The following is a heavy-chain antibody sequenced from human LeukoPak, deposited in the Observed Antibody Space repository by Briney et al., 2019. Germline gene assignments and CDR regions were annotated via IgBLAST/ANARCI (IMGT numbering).Heavy chain of an antibody. CDR2: INPNGGGT. Sequence: ASVKVSCKASGYTFTGYYMHWVRQATGQGLEWMGWINPNGGGTNYAQKFQGRVTMTRDTSISTAYMELSRLRSDDTAVYYCARWDTVTTLDAFDIWGQGTMVTVSS. V-gene: IGHV1-2*02. CDR1: GYTFTGYY. CDR3: ARWDTVTTLDAFDI. J-gene: IGHJ3*02. D-gene: IGHD4-17*01.